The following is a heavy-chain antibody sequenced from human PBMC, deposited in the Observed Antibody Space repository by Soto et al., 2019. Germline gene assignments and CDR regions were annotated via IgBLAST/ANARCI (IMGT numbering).Heavy chain of an antibody. CDR1: GFIFSQYS. V-gene: IGHV3-21*01. Sequence: GGSLRLSCAASGFIFSQYSITWVRQAPGEGLEWVSSISSTGALMYYADSVKGRFTISRDDADNSLYLQMNSLRVEDTAVYYCARDRLARGIPVAGRVDYWGQGALVIGSS. CDR2: ISSTGALM. J-gene: IGHJ4*02. CDR3: ARDRLARGIPVAGRVDY. D-gene: IGHD6-19*01.